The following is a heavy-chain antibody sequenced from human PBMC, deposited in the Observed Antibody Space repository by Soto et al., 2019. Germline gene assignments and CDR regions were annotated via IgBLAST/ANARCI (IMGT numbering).Heavy chain of an antibody. CDR1: GYNFATYG. CDR3: ARTPSLPERGLDS. V-gene: IGHV1-18*01. CDR2: INPANGNT. Sequence: QVQLVQSGAEVEKPGASVKVSCKASGYNFATYGISWVRQAPGQGLEWMGWINPANGNTNYAQKFRDRTTLTSDTSTNTVYMDLRSLTSDDAAVYFCARTPSLPERGLDSWGQGTLVSVSS. J-gene: IGHJ4*02. D-gene: IGHD1-1*01.